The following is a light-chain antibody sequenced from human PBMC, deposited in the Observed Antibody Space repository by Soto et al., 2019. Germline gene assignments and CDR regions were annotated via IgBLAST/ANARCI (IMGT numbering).Light chain of an antibody. CDR2: GAS. CDR3: QQYDSSPLN. V-gene: IGKV3-20*01. J-gene: IGKJ4*01. CDR1: QSVRSSH. Sequence: EIVLTQSPGTLSLSLGERATLSCRASQSVRSSHLAWYQQKPGQAPRLLIYGASSRATGIPDRFSGSGSGADLTLTISRLEPEDFAVYYCQQYDSSPLNFGGGTQVDI.